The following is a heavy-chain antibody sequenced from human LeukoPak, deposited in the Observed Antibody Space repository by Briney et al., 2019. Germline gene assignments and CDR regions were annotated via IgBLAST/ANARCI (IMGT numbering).Heavy chain of an antibody. V-gene: IGHV3-30*18. J-gene: IGHJ4*02. Sequence: PGGSLRLSCAASGFTFSSYGMHWVRQAPGKGLEWVAVISYDGSNKYYADSVKGRFTISRDNSKNTLYLQMNSLRAEDTAVYYCAKDLYFTSAAQRFSGNYFDYWGQGTLVTVSS. CDR1: GFTFSSYG. CDR3: AKDLYFTSAAQRFSGNYFDY. D-gene: IGHD2/OR15-2a*01. CDR2: ISYDGSNK.